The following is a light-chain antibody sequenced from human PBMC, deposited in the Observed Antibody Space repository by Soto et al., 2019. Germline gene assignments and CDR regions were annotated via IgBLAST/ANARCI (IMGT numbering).Light chain of an antibody. CDR1: SSDVGAYDY. CDR2: EIN. J-gene: IGLJ1*01. CDR3: SSFAGSNNFPYV. Sequence: QSALTQPPSASGSPGQSVTISCTGTSSDVGAYDYVSWYQQHPGTAPKLMIYEINKRPSGVPDRVSGSKSGNTASLTVSGLQAEDEADYYCSSFAGSNNFPYVFGTGTKVTVL. V-gene: IGLV2-8*01.